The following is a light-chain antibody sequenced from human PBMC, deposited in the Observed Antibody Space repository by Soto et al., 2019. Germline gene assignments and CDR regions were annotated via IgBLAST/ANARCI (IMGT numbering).Light chain of an antibody. Sequence: EIVLTQSPATLSLSPGERATLSCGASQSVSSSYLAWYQQKPGLAPRLLIYDASSRATGIPDRFSGRGSGTDFTLTISRLEPEDFAVYYCQQYGSSPWTFGQGTRVEIK. CDR3: QQYGSSPWT. CDR2: DAS. V-gene: IGKV3D-20*01. CDR1: QSVSSSY. J-gene: IGKJ1*01.